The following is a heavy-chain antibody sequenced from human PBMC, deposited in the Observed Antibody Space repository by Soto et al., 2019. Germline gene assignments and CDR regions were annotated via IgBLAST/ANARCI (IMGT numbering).Heavy chain of an antibody. D-gene: IGHD4-4*01. CDR2: IKSKSDGGTT. V-gene: IGHV3-15*01. Sequence: PGGSLRLSCAASGITFSKAWMNWVRQIPGKGLEWVGRIKSKSDGGTTDYAAPVKGRFTISRDDSENTLCLQMNSLKTEDTAVYYCTTNFYSDYGMDVWGQGTTVTVSS. CDR3: TTNFYSDYGMDV. CDR1: GITFSKAW. J-gene: IGHJ6*02.